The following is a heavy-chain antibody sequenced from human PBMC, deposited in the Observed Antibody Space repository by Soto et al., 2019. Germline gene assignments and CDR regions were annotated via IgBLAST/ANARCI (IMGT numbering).Heavy chain of an antibody. CDR1: GFTFSSYW. CDR2: IKEDGSEK. V-gene: IGHV3-7*04. D-gene: IGHD3-10*01. CDR3: ARAPGAEKETY. Sequence: GGSLILSCAASGFTFSSYWMSWVRQAPGRGLEWVGNIKEDGSEKYYVDSVNGRFTVSRDNAKNSLYLQMNSLRAEDTAVYYCARAPGAEKETYWAQGPLAPVP. J-gene: IGHJ4*02.